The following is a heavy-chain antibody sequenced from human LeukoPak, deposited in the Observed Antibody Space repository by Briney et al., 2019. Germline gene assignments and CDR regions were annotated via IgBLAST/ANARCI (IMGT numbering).Heavy chain of an antibody. CDR3: ARDPYDLLTGFPKGVDY. J-gene: IGHJ4*02. D-gene: IGHD3-9*01. Sequence: ASVKVSCKASGYTFTSYYMHWVRQAPGQGLEWMGIINPSGGSTSYAQKFQGRVTMTRDTSTSTVYMELSSLRSEDTAVYYCARDPYDLLTGFPKGVDYWGQGTLVTVSS. V-gene: IGHV1-46*01. CDR1: GYTFTSYY. CDR2: INPSGGST.